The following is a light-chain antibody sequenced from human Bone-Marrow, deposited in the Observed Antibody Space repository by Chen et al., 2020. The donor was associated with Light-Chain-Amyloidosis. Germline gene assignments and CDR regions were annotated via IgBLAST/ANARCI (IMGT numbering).Light chain of an antibody. CDR3: MQGTHWPFT. CDR2: EVS. V-gene: IGKV2-30*01. CDR1: QSLVTSDGDIY. J-gene: IGKJ3*01. Sequence: DVLMTQSPLFLPVTLGQSASISCTSSQSLVTSDGDIYLNWFLQRPGQSPRRLIYEVSKRDSGVPDRFSGSASGTHFTLEISRVETEDMGVYFCMQGTHWPFTFGPGTTVEI.